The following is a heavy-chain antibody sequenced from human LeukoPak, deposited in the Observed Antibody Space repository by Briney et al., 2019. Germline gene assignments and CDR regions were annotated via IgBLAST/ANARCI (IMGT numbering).Heavy chain of an antibody. J-gene: IGHJ4*02. CDR2: IYTSGST. D-gene: IGHD2-2*01. Sequence: SETLSLTCTVSGGSISSYYWSWIRLPAGKGLEWIGRIYTSGSTNYNPSLKSRVTMSVDTSKNQFSLKLSSVTAADTAVYYCAREKRCSSTSCYGIDYWGQGTLVAVSS. CDR1: GGSISSYY. V-gene: IGHV4-4*07. CDR3: AREKRCSSTSCYGIDY.